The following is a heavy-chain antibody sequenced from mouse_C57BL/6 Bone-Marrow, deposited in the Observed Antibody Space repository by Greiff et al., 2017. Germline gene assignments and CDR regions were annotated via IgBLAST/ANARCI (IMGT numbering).Heavy chain of an antibody. CDR1: GFTFNTYA. D-gene: IGHD4-1*01. J-gene: IGHJ4*01. V-gene: IGHV10-3*01. CDR3: VRDRITGTYYAMDY. CDR2: IRSKSSNYAT. Sequence: EVQRVESGGGLVQPKGSLKLSCAASGFTFNTYAMHWVRQAPGKGLEWVARIRSKSSNYATYYADSVKDRFTISRDDSQSMLYLQMNNLKTEDTAMYYCVRDRITGTYYAMDYWGQGTSVTVSS.